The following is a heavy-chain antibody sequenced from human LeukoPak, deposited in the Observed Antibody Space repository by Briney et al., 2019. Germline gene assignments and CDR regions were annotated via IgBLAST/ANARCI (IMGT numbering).Heavy chain of an antibody. CDR1: GFTFRRYS. V-gene: IGHV3-21*01. Sequence: GGSLRLSCTASGFTFRRYSFNWVRQAPGKGLEWVSTISSGSDYIYYADSVRGRFTISRDNAENSLYLQMNSLRAEDTAVYYCTRDLSLAAPQGFDYWDQGTLVTVSS. J-gene: IGHJ4*02. CDR3: TRDLSLAAPQGFDY. CDR2: ISSGSDYI. D-gene: IGHD6-6*01.